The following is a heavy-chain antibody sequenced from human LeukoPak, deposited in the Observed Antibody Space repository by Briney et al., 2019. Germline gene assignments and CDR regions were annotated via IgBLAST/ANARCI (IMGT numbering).Heavy chain of an antibody. D-gene: IGHD3-10*01. J-gene: IGHJ4*02. Sequence: GGSLRLSCAASGFTFSDYYMSWIRQAPGKGLEWVSYISSGSSYTNYADSVKGRFTISRDNAKNSLYLQMNSLRAGDTAVYYCARAYYGSGSYYGPFDYWGQGTLVTVSS. V-gene: IGHV3-11*05. CDR3: ARAYYGSGSYYGPFDY. CDR2: ISSGSSYT. CDR1: GFTFSDYY.